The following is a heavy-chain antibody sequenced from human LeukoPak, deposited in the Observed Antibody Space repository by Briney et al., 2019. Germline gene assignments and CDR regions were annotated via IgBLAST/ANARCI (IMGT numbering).Heavy chain of an antibody. CDR3: ARETYYYGSTIDY. D-gene: IGHD3-22*01. CDR2: ISSSGST. J-gene: IGHJ4*02. V-gene: IGHV4-61*02. CDR1: GDSISSGDYY. Sequence: SETLSLTCTVSGDSISSGDYYWSWIRQPAGKGLEWIGRISSSGSTNYNPSLKSRVTMSVDTSKNQFSLKLSSVTAADTAVYYCARETYYYGSTIDYWGQGTLVTVSS.